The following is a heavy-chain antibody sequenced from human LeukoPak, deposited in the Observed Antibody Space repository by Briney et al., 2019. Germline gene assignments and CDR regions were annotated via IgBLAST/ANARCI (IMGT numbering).Heavy chain of an antibody. D-gene: IGHD5-18*01. Sequence: GGSLRLSCAASGFTFSSYGMHWVRQAPGKGLEWVAVISFDATNKYYADSVKGRFTISRDNSKNTVYLQMNSLRAEDTALYYCAKDIQGANWGQGTLVTVSS. CDR1: GFTFSSYG. CDR3: AKDIQGAN. CDR2: ISFDATNK. J-gene: IGHJ4*02. V-gene: IGHV3-30*18.